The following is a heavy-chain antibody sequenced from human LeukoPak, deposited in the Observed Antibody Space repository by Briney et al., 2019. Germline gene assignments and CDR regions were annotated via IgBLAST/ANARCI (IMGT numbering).Heavy chain of an antibody. V-gene: IGHV4-4*07. CDR2: IYTSEST. Sequence: SETLSLTCTVSGGSISSYYWSWLRQPAGKGLEWIGRIYTSESTDYNPSLKSRVTMSVDTSKNQFSLKLSSVTAADTAMYYCARGVGSSSWDSYYYYYMDVWGKGTTVTVSS. J-gene: IGHJ6*03. D-gene: IGHD6-13*01. CDR3: ARGVGSSSWDSYYYYYMDV. CDR1: GGSISSYY.